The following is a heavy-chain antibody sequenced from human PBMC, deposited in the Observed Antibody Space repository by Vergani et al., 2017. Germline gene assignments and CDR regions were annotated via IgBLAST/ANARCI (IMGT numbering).Heavy chain of an antibody. CDR2: IIPIFGTA. D-gene: IGHD3-10*01. Sequence: QVQLVQSGAEVKKPGSSVKVSCKASGGTFSSYAISWVRQAPGQGLEWMGGIIPIFGTANYAQKFQGRVTITRDMSTSTAYMELSSLRSEDTAVYYCAAGHYYGSGSGLDYYYGMDVWGQGTTVTVSS. CDR3: AAGHYYGSGSGLDYYYGMDV. V-gene: IGHV1-69*06. CDR1: GGTFSSYA. J-gene: IGHJ6*02.